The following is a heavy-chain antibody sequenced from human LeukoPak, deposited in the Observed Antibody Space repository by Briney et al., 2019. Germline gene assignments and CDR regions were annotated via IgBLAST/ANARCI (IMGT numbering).Heavy chain of an antibody. Sequence: GGSLRLSCAASGFTFRSYGMHWVRQAPGKGLEWVAITWYDGSNTYYADSVKGRFTISRDNSKNTLYLQLNSLRVEDTAVYYCAKAHGGSYHSGIDWGQGTLVIVSS. CDR2: TWYDGSNT. J-gene: IGHJ4*02. CDR3: AKAHGGSYHSGID. V-gene: IGHV3-33*06. CDR1: GFTFRSYG. D-gene: IGHD1-26*01.